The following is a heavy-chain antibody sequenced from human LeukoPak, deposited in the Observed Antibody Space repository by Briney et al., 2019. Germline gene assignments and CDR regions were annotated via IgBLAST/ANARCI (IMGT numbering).Heavy chain of an antibody. J-gene: IGHJ6*04. D-gene: IGHD2-2*01. CDR1: GGSISSSSYY. V-gene: IGHV4-39*07. CDR2: TYYSGST. CDR3: ARDRRDIVVVPAAMDV. Sequence: SETLSLTCTVSGGSISSSSYYWGWIRQPPGKGLEWIGSTYYSGSTYYNPSLKSRVTISVDTSKNQFSLKLSPVTAADTAVYYCARDRRDIVVVPAAMDVWGKGTTVTVSS.